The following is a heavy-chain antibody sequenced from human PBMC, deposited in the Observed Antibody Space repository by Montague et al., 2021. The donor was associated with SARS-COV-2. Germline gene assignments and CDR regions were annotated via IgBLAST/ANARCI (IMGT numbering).Heavy chain of an antibody. Sequence: LVKPTQTLTLTCTFSGFSLSTSGVGVGWIRQPPGKGLEWIGSFYYSGITNYNPSLKSRVTISVDTSKNQFFLKLSSVTAAYTAVYYCAGSVVIVALNYFDYWGQGTLVTVSS. CDR3: AGSVVIVALNYFDY. CDR2: FYYSGIT. D-gene: IGHD2-21*01. V-gene: IGHV4-39*01. CDR1: GFSLSTSGVG. J-gene: IGHJ4*02.